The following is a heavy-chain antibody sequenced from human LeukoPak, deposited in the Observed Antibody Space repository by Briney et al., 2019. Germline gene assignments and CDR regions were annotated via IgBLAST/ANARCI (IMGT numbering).Heavy chain of an antibody. J-gene: IGHJ4*02. CDR1: GGTFSSYA. CDR2: IIPILGTA. CDR3: ARGGVVTTTPFDY. D-gene: IGHD2-21*02. V-gene: IGHV1-69*13. Sequence: SVKVSCKASGGTFSSYAISWVRQAPGQRLECMGGIIPILGTANYAQKFQGRVTITADESTSTAYMELSSLRSEDTAVYYCARGGVVTTTPFDYWGQGTLVTVSS.